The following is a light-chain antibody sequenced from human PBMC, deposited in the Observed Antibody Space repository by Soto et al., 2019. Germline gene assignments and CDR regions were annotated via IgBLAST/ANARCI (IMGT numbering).Light chain of an antibody. V-gene: IGLV1-47*02. J-gene: IGLJ1*01. CDR2: SNN. Sequence: QSVLTQPPSASGTPGQRVTISCSGSSSNIGSNYVYWYQQLPGTAPKLLIYSNNQRPSGVPDRFSGSKSGTSASLAISGLRSEDEADYYCQSFDSSLRVYVFGSGTKLTVL. CDR1: SSNIGSNY. CDR3: QSFDSSLRVYV.